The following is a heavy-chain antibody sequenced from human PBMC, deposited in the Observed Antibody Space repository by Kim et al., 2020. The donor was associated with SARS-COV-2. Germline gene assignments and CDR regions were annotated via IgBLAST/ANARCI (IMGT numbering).Heavy chain of an antibody. J-gene: IGHJ4*02. Sequence: SETLSLTCTVSGGSISSYYWNWIRQPPGKGLEWIGYIYYSGSTNYNPSLKSRVTISVDTSKNQFSLKLSSVTAADTAVYYCARDIRITMVRGVITYFDFWGQGTLVTVSS. D-gene: IGHD3-10*01. CDR1: GGSISSYY. V-gene: IGHV4-59*01. CDR3: ARDIRITMVRGVITYFDF. CDR2: IYYSGST.